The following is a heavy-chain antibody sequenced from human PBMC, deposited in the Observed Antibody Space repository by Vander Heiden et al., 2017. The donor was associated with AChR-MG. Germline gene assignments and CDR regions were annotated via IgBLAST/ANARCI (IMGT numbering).Heavy chain of an antibody. CDR3: ARDKVARWLQLRQYYMDV. D-gene: IGHD5-12*01. V-gene: IGHV3-21*01. J-gene: IGHJ6*03. CDR1: GFTFSSYS. CDR2: ISSSSSYI. Sequence: EVQLVESGGGLVKPGGSLRLSCAASGFTFSSYSVNWVRQAPGKGLEWVSAISSSSSYIYYADSVKGRFTISRDNAKNSLYLQMNSLRAEDTAVYYCARDKVARWLQLRQYYMDVWGKGTTVTVSS.